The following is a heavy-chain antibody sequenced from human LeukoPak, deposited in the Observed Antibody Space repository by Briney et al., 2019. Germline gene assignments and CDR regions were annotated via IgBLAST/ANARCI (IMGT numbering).Heavy chain of an antibody. CDR2: ISPYNGNT. J-gene: IGHJ6*02. CDR3: ARVMHWDKPMARGRGMDV. Sequence: ASAKVSCKASGGTFSSYAISWVRQAPGQGLEWMGWISPYNGNTNYAQKFQGRVTVTTDAPTSTAYMEVRSLRSDDTALYYCARVMHWDKPMARGRGMDVWGQGTTVTVSS. D-gene: IGHD5-18*01. CDR1: GGTFSSYA. V-gene: IGHV1-18*01.